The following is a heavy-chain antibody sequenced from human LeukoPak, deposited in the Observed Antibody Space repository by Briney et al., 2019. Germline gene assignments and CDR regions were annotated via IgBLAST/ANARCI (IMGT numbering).Heavy chain of an antibody. Sequence: ASVKVSCKASGYTFTGYYMHWVRQAPGQGLEWMGWINPNSGGTNYAQKFQGRVTMTRDTSISTAYMELSRLRSDDTAVYYCARVWRYCCSTSCYTVDYWGQGTLVTVSS. CDR1: GYTFTGYY. J-gene: IGHJ4*02. V-gene: IGHV1-2*02. CDR3: ARVWRYCCSTSCYTVDY. D-gene: IGHD2-2*02. CDR2: INPNSGGT.